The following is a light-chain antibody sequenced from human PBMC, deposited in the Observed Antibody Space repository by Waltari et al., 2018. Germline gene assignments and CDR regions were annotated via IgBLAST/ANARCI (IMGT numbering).Light chain of an antibody. CDR1: SSDLGYYNY. CDR2: DVS. J-gene: IGLJ3*02. CDR3: SSFTTRNTWV. Sequence: QSALTQPASVSGSPGQSITISCTGTSSDLGYYNYVSWYQPHPGTAPTLMIYDVSNRPSGVSNRFSGSKSGDTASLTISGLQAEDEAEYYCSSFTTRNTWVFGGGTKLTVL. V-gene: IGLV2-14*03.